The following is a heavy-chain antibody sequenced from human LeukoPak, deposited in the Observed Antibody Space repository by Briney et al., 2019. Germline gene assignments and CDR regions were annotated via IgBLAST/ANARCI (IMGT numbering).Heavy chain of an antibody. CDR2: ISSSSSTI. J-gene: IGHJ6*02. CDR3: ARGIRITMVRGVIITDYGMDV. Sequence: GGSLRLSCAASGFTFSSYSMNWVRQAPGKGLEWVSYISSSSSTIYYADSVKGRFTISRDNAKNSPYLQMNSLRDEDTAVYYCARGIRITMVRGVIITDYGMDVWGQGTTVTVSS. CDR1: GFTFSSYS. V-gene: IGHV3-48*02. D-gene: IGHD3-10*01.